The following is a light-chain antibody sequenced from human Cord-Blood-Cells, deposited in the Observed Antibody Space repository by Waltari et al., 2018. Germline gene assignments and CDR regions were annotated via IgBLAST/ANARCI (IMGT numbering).Light chain of an antibody. J-gene: IGLJ3*02. CDR3: CSYAGSSTWV. Sequence: LTNPAPVLGPPGHPLPTPCLGTTSTVGGYTFVSWYQQPPGKAPKLMIYEGSKRPSGVSNRFSGSKSGNTASLTISGLQPEDEADYYCCSYAGSSTWVFGGGTKLTVL. CDR1: TSTVGGYTF. V-gene: IGLV2-23*01. CDR2: EGS.